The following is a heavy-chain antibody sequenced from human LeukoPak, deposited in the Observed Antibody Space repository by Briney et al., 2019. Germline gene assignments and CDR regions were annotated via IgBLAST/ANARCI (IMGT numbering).Heavy chain of an antibody. D-gene: IGHD5-12*01. J-gene: IGHJ6*02. CDR3: ARSPGYSGYDYFVYYYYGMDV. CDR1: GFTVSSNY. Sequence: PGGSLRLSCAASGFTVSSNYMSWVRQAPGKGLEWVSVIYSGGSTYYADSVKGRFTISRDNSKNTLYLQVNSLRAEDTAVYYCARSPGYSGYDYFVYYYYGMDVWGQGTTVTVSS. V-gene: IGHV3-66*01. CDR2: IYSGGST.